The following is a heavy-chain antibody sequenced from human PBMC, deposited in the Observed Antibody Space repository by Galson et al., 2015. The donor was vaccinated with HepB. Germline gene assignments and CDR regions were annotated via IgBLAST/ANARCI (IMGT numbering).Heavy chain of an antibody. D-gene: IGHD5-12*01. CDR2: INHSGST. CDR1: GGSFSGYY. CDR3: ARAATSRTSTYYYYYMDV. J-gene: IGHJ6*03. Sequence: ETLSLTCAVYGGSFSGYYWSWIRQPPGKGLEWIGEINHSGSTNYNPSLKSRVTISVDTSKNQFSLKLSSVTAADTAVYYCARAATSRTSTYYYYYMDVWGKGTTVTVSS. V-gene: IGHV4-34*01.